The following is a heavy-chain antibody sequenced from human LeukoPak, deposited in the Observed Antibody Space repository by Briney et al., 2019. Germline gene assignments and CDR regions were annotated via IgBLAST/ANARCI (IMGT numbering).Heavy chain of an antibody. D-gene: IGHD6-13*01. Sequence: SETLSLTCTVSGYSISSGYYWGWIRQPPGKGLEWIGSIYESGSTYYNPSLKSRVTISVDTSKNQFSLKLSSVTAADTAVCYCARPAAGTAMDVWGKGTTVTISS. CDR3: ARPAAGTAMDV. CDR2: IYESGST. V-gene: IGHV4-38-2*02. J-gene: IGHJ6*03. CDR1: GYSISSGYY.